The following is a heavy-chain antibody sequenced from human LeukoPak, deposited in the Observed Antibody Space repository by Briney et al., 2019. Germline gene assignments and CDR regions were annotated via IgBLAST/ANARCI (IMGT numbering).Heavy chain of an antibody. CDR2: IKQDGSEK. Sequence: GGSLRLSCAASGFTFSSYWMSWVRQAPGKGPEWVANIKQDGSEKKYVDSVKGRFTISRDNAKNSLFLQVNSLRVEDTAVYYCARARTIGGITIPFDLWGRGTLVTVSS. V-gene: IGHV3-7*01. CDR3: ARARTIGGITIPFDL. J-gene: IGHJ2*01. D-gene: IGHD3-3*01. CDR1: GFTFSSYW.